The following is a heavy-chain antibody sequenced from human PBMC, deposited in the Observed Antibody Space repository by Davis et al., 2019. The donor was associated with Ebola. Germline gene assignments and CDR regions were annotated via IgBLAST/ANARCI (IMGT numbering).Heavy chain of an antibody. V-gene: IGHV1-2*06. CDR1: GYTFTSYG. CDR3: ARLEKGGSYWDDAFDI. Sequence: AASVKVSCKASGYTFTSYGISWVRQAPGQGLEWMGRINPNSGGTNYAQKFQGRVTMTRDTSISTAYMELSRLRSDDTAVYYCARLEKGGSYWDDAFDIWGQGTMVTVSS. J-gene: IGHJ3*02. CDR2: INPNSGGT. D-gene: IGHD1-26*01.